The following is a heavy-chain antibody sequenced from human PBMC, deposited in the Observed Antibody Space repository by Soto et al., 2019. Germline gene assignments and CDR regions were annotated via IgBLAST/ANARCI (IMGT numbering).Heavy chain of an antibody. CDR1: GFVFDDYG. Sequence: EVQLVESGGGLVQPGRSLRLSCAASGFVFDDYGMHWVRQGPGKGLEWVSSISWNGKNIDYVESVKGRFTISRDNAKNSLYLQMNSLRPEDTALYFFVKDIRDRYFEWYFDLWGRGTLVTVSS. CDR2: ISWNGKNI. CDR3: VKDIRDRYFEWYFDL. D-gene: IGHD3-9*01. J-gene: IGHJ2*01. V-gene: IGHV3-9*01.